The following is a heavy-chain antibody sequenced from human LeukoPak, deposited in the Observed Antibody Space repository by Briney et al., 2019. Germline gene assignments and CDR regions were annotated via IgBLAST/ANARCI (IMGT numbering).Heavy chain of an antibody. V-gene: IGHV1-2*06. J-gene: IGHJ4*02. CDR2: INPNSGGT. CDR3: ATLYSYGYFDY. Sequence: VASVKVSCNASGYTFTGYYIHWVRQAPGQGLEWMGRINPNSGGTNYAQKFQGRVTMTRDTSISTAYMELSRLRSDDTAVYYCATLYSYGYFDYWGQGTLVTVSS. CDR1: GYTFTGYY. D-gene: IGHD5-18*01.